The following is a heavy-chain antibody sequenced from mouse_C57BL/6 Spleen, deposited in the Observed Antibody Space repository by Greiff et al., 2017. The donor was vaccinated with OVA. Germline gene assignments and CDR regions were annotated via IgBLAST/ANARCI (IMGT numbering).Heavy chain of an antibody. J-gene: IGHJ2*01. CDR2: IDPSASYT. Sequence: VQLQQPGAELVRPGTSVKLSCKASGYTFTSYWMHWVKQRPGQGLEWIGVIDPSASYTNYNQKFKGKATLTVDTSSSTAYMHLSSLTSEDSAVYFYARLGTTVVGKGYWGQGTTLTVSS. CDR3: ARLGTTVVGKGY. V-gene: IGHV1-59*01. CDR1: GYTFTSYW. D-gene: IGHD1-1*01.